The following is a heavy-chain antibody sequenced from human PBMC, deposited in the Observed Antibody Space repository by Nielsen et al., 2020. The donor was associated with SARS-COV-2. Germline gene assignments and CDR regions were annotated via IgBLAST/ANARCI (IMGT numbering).Heavy chain of an antibody. Sequence: ASVKVSCRASGYTFTSYGISWVRQAPGQGLEWMGWISAYNGNTNYAQKLQGRVTMTTDTSTSTVYMELSSLRSEDTAVYYCAREHHLGIAYDYWGQGTLVTVSS. CDR2: ISAYNGNT. J-gene: IGHJ4*02. CDR3: AREHHLGIAYDY. V-gene: IGHV1-18*01. CDR1: GYTFTSYG. D-gene: IGHD6-13*01.